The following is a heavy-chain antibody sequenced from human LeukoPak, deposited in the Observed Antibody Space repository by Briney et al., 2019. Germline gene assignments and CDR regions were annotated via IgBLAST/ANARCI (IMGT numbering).Heavy chain of an antibody. CDR3: ARDGSDSSGYPLDY. D-gene: IGHD3-22*01. Sequence: QPGRSLRLSCAASGFTFSSYAMHWVRQAPGKGLEWVAVISYDGSNKYYADSVKGRFTISRDNSKNTLYLQMSSLRAEDTAVYYCARDGSDSSGYPLDYWGQGTLVTVSS. J-gene: IGHJ4*02. V-gene: IGHV3-30-3*01. CDR2: ISYDGSNK. CDR1: GFTFSSYA.